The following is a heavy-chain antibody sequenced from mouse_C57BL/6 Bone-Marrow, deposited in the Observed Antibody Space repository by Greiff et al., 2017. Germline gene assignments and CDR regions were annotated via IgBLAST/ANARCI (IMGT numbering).Heavy chain of an antibody. CDR1: GYTFTDYY. J-gene: IGHJ4*01. D-gene: IGHD2-4*01. V-gene: IGHV1-19*01. Sequence: DVQLQESGPVLVKPGASVKMSCKASGYTFTDYYMNWVKQSHGKSLEWIGVINPYNGGTSYNQKFKGKATLTVDQSSSTAYMELNSLTSEDSAVYYCARSRGYDYAYYAMDYWGQGTSVTVSS. CDR2: INPYNGGT. CDR3: ARSRGYDYAYYAMDY.